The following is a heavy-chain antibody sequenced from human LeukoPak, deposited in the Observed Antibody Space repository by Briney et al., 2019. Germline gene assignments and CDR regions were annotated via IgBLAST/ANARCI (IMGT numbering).Heavy chain of an antibody. D-gene: IGHD3-22*01. V-gene: IGHV1-69*06. CDR3: ARQNYDSSGYLFDYYYYYYMDV. J-gene: IGHJ6*03. CDR2: IIPIFGTA. CDR1: GGTFSSYA. Sequence: SVKVSCKASGGTFSSYAISWVRQAPGQGLEWMGGIIPIFGTANYAQKFQGRVTITADKSTSTAYMRLSSLRSEDTAVYYCARQNYDSSGYLFDYYYYYYMDVWGKGTTVTVSS.